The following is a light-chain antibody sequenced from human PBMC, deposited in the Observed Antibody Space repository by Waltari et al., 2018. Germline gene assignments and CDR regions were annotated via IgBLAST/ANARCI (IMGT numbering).Light chain of an antibody. CDR2: GAS. Sequence: EIVLTQSPGTLSLSPGERATLSCRASQSVSRSLAWYQQKPGQAPRLLIYGASSRATGVPDRVSGSGSGTDFSLTISRLEPEDFAVYYCQHYVRLPVSFGQGTKVESK. CDR3: QHYVRLPVS. CDR1: QSVSRS. J-gene: IGKJ1*01. V-gene: IGKV3-20*01.